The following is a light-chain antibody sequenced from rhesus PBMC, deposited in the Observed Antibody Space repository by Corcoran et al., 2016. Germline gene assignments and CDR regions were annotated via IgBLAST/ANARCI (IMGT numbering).Light chain of an antibody. J-gene: IGKJ4*01. V-gene: IGKV1-69*01. CDR2: RAS. Sequence: DIQMTQSPSSLSASVGDRVTITCRASQNINNWLAWYQQKPGKAPKLLIFRASILATGVPSRFRGTGSGTDFSLTISRLQAEDFATYYCQQHDNPPLTFGGGTKVEI. CDR3: QQHDNPPLT. CDR1: QNINNW.